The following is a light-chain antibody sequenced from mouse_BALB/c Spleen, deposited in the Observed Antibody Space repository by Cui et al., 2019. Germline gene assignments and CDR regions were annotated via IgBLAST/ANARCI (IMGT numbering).Light chain of an antibody. CDR1: QSVSND. CDR3: QQDYSYPRT. J-gene: IGKJ1*01. V-gene: IGKV6-32*01. CDR2: YAS. Sequence: RSVMTQTPTFLPVSAGDRVSKTFKASQSVSNDVAWYQQKPGQSPKLLIYYASNRYTGVPDRFTGSGYGTDFTLTISTVQAEDLAVYFCQQDYSYPRTFGGGTKLEIK.